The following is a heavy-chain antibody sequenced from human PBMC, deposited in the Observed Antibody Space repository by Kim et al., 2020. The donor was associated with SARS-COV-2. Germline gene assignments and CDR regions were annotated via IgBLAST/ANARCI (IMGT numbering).Heavy chain of an antibody. D-gene: IGHD6-13*01. CDR2: ISAYNGNT. V-gene: IGHV1-18*04. CDR1: GYTFTSYG. Sequence: ASVKVSCKASGYTFTSYGISWVRQAPGQGLEWMGWISAYNGNTNYAQKLQGRVTMTTDTSTSTAYMELRSLRSDDTAVYYCARDRSSWIGYYYYGMDVWGQGTTVTVSS. CDR3: ARDRSSWIGYYYYGMDV. J-gene: IGHJ6*02.